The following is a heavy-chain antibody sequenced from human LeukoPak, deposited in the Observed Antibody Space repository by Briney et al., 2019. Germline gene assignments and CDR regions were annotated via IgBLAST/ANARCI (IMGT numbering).Heavy chain of an antibody. V-gene: IGHV3-33*01. D-gene: IGHD4-17*01. Sequence: GGSLRPSCAASGFTFSSYGMHWVRQAPGKGLEWVAVIWYDGSNKYYADSVKGRFTISRDNSKNTLYLQMNSLRAEDTAVYYCARDRNGNYGRWGFDYWGQGTLVTVSS. CDR3: ARDRNGNYGRWGFDY. J-gene: IGHJ4*02. CDR1: GFTFSSYG. CDR2: IWYDGSNK.